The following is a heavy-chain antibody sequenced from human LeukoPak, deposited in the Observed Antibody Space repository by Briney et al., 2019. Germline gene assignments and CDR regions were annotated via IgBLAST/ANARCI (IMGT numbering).Heavy chain of an antibody. CDR1: GFTFSSYW. Sequence: GGSLRLSCAASGFTFSSYWMSWVRQAPGKGLEWVANIKQDGSEKYYVDSVKGRFTISRDNAKNSLYLQMNSLRAEDTAVYYCARGRRSGYYDFWSGDYWGQGTLVTVSS. J-gene: IGHJ4*02. CDR2: IKQDGSEK. D-gene: IGHD3-3*01. V-gene: IGHV3-7*01. CDR3: ARGRRSGYYDFWSGDY.